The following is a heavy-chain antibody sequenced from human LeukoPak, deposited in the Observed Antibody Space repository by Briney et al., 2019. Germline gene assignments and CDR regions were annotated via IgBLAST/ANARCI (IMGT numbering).Heavy chain of an antibody. D-gene: IGHD5/OR15-5a*01. Sequence: PSETLSLTCTISGASISDYCWSWIRQSPGKGLEWIGYIYSSGSTNYNPSLNSRVTISIDTSKNQFSLKLSSVTAAVTAVYYCARHVSWRDWFDPWGQGTLVTVSS. CDR1: GASISDYC. CDR2: IYSSGST. CDR3: ARHVSWRDWFDP. V-gene: IGHV4-59*08. J-gene: IGHJ5*02.